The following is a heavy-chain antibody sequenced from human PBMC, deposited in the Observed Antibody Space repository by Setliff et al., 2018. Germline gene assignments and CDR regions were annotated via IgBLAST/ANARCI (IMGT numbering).Heavy chain of an antibody. CDR3: AKDLRGYYGSRSEYYFDY. V-gene: IGHV3-30*18. Sequence: GGSLRLSCAASGFTFSDAWMNWVRQAPGKGLEWVAVMSLDETNKYYADSVRGRFTISRDNAKNSLYLQMNSLRAVDTAVYYCAKDLRGYYGSRSEYYFDYWGQGTLVTGS. CDR2: MSLDETNK. CDR1: GFTFSDAW. D-gene: IGHD3-10*01. J-gene: IGHJ4*02.